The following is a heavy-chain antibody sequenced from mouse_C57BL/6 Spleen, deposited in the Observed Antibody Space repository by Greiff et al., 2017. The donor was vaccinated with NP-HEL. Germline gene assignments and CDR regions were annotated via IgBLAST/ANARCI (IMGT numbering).Heavy chain of an antibody. V-gene: IGHV1-69*01. D-gene: IGHD4-1*01. Sequence: QVQLQQSGAELVMPGASVKLSCKASGYTFTSYWMHWVKQRPGQGLEWIGEINPSDSSTNYTQTVKGKSTVTVDKSSITAYMPLSSLTSEDSAVYYCARSGWDGFDDWGKGTTLTVSS. CDR2: INPSDSST. CDR3: ARSGWDGFDD. J-gene: IGHJ2*01. CDR1: GYTFTSYW.